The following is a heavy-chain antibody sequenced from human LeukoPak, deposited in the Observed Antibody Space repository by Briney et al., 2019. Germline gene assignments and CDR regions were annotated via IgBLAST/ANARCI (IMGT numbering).Heavy chain of an antibody. CDR2: ISGSSGTT. J-gene: IGHJ4*02. CDR1: GFTFSNYA. V-gene: IGHV3-23*01. D-gene: IGHD3-9*01. CDR3: AKSWSCVQYNDWLCYFDY. Sequence: GGSVRLSCAASGFTFSNYAMSWVRQAPGKGLEWVSGISGSSGTTYYTDSVQGRFTISRDNSKDTLYLQMNSLRDDDTAIYYCAKSWSCVQYNDWLCYFDYWGQGTLVTVSS.